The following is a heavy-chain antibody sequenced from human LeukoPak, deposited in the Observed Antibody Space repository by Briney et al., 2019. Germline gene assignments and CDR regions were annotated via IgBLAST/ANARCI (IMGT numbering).Heavy chain of an antibody. CDR2: ISSSGSTI. Sequence: GGSLRLSCAASGFTFSNYEMHWVRQAPGKGLEWVSYISSSGSTIYYADSVKGRFTISRDNAKNSLYLQMNSLRAEDTAVYYCARDPTYYYGSGSYYFDYWGQGTLVTVSS. D-gene: IGHD3-10*01. CDR3: ARDPTYYYGSGSYYFDY. V-gene: IGHV3-48*03. J-gene: IGHJ4*02. CDR1: GFTFSNYE.